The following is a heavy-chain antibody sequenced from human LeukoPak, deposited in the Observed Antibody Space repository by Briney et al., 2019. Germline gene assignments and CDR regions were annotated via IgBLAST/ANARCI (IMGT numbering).Heavy chain of an antibody. CDR2: IYYSGST. CDR1: GGSISSGDYY. D-gene: IGHD3-3*01. J-gene: IGHJ3*02. V-gene: IGHV4-30-4*01. CDR3: ARRIFGVPYDAFDI. Sequence: SQTLSLTCTVSGGSISSGDYYWSWIRQPPGKGLEWIGYIYYSGSTNYNPSLKSRVTISVDTSKNQFSLKLSSVTAADTAVYYCARRIFGVPYDAFDIWGQGTMVTVSS.